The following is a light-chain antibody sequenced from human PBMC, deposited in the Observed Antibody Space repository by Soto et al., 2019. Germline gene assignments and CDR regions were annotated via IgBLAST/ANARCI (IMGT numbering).Light chain of an antibody. V-gene: IGKV3-20*01. CDR3: QQYGGSPVT. Sequence: EFVLTQSPGTLSLSPGERATLSFSASQSVSNSYVAWYQQKSGQAPRLLIYDTSSRVTGIPDRFSGSGSGTDFTLTISRLEPEDFAVYYCQQYGGSPVTFGQGTRLEIK. CDR2: DTS. CDR1: QSVSNSY. J-gene: IGKJ5*01.